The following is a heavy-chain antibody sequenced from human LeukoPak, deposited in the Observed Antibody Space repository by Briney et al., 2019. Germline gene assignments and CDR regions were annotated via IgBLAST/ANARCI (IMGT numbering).Heavy chain of an antibody. CDR1: GFTFSSYA. V-gene: IGHV3-23*01. Sequence: PGGSLRLSCAASGFTFSSYAMSWVRHAPGKGLEWVSAISGSGGSTYYADSVKGRFTISIDNSKNTLYLQMNSLRAEDTAVYYCAKDVAATAWFDPWGQGTLVTVSS. CDR3: AKDVAATAWFDP. D-gene: IGHD2-15*01. J-gene: IGHJ5*02. CDR2: ISGSGGST.